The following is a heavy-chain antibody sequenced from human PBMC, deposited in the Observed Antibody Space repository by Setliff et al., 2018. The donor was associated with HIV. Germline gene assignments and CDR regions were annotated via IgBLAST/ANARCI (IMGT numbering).Heavy chain of an antibody. Sequence: SETLSLTCAVSGGPLDSRNWWSWVRQPPGKGLEWIGEVFHSGSANSNASLRSRVMISVDTSKNQFSLKPSAVTAADTAVYYCARDHVFGSRTGFDPWGPGILVTVSS. D-gene: IGHD3-10*01. CDR3: ARDHVFGSRTGFDP. CDR2: VFHSGSA. V-gene: IGHV4-4*02. CDR1: GGPLDSRNW. J-gene: IGHJ5*02.